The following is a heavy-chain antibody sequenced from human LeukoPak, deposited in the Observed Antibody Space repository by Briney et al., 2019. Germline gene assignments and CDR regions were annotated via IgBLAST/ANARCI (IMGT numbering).Heavy chain of an antibody. Sequence: GGSLGPSWAASGFIFKKYKMKWGRQAAGKGVGWVSSICSSSRTIHFAVSVNCRFTLSRDNPNTLLYLQMNSLRYADTVVYYCARIIRGLCFDIWGQGTTVTVSS. D-gene: IGHD2-2*01. CDR3: ARIIRGLCFDI. V-gene: IGHV3-48*02. J-gene: IGHJ3*02. CDR1: GFIFKKYK. CDR2: ICSSSRTI.